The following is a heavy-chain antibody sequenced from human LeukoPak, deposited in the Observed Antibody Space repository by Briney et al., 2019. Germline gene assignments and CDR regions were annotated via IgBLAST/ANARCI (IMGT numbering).Heavy chain of an antibody. CDR1: GGSFSGYY. Sequence: PSETLSLTCAVYGGSFSGYYWSWIRQPPGKGLEWIGEINHSGSTNYNPSLKSRVTISVDTSKNQFSQKLSSVTAADTAVYYCARAAGYYDFWSGYHPWGQGTLVTVSS. CDR2: INHSGST. V-gene: IGHV4-34*01. CDR3: ARAAGYYDFWSGYHP. J-gene: IGHJ5*02. D-gene: IGHD3-3*01.